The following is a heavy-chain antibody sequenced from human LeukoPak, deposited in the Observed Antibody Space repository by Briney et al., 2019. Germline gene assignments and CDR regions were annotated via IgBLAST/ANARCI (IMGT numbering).Heavy chain of an antibody. CDR3: ARDRCSSTSCYYAFDI. V-gene: IGHV4-61*02. D-gene: IGHD2-2*01. J-gene: IGHJ3*02. Sequence: SETLSLTCTVSGGSLSSGSDYWSWIRQSAGKGLEWIGRIYTSGSTNYNPSLKSRVTMSVDTSKNQFSLKLSSVTAADTAVYYCARDRCSSTSCYYAFDIRGQGTMVTVSS. CDR1: GGSLSSGSDY. CDR2: IYTSGST.